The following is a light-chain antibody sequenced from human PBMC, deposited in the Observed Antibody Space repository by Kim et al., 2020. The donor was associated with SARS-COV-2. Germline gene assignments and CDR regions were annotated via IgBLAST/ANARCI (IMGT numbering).Light chain of an antibody. Sequence: ATINYKSSQSVLYSSNYKIFFAWYQQKPGQPPKVLIYWASTRESGVPDRFSGSGSATDFTLTISSLQAEDVAVYFCQQYFSSPYTFGQGTKLEI. CDR3: QQYFSSPYT. J-gene: IGKJ2*01. CDR2: WAS. CDR1: QSVLYSSNYKIF. V-gene: IGKV4-1*01.